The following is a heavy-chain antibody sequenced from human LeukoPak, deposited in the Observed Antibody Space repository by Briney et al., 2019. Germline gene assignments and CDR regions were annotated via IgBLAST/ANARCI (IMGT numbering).Heavy chain of an antibody. CDR3: AKDLGGSPTAINLSFDY. D-gene: IGHD5-12*01. V-gene: IGHV3-30*18. J-gene: IGHJ4*02. CDR1: GFTFSSYG. Sequence: PGRSLRLSCAASGFTFSSYGMHWVRQAPGKGLEWVAVMSYDGSNKYYADSVKGRFTISRDNSKNTLYLQMNSLRAEDTAVYYCAKDLGGSPTAINLSFDYWAQGTLVTVSS. CDR2: MSYDGSNK.